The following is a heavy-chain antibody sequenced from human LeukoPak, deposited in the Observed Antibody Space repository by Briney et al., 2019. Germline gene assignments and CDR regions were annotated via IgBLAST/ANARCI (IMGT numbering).Heavy chain of an antibody. D-gene: IGHD3-22*01. CDR2: MNPNSGNT. CDR3: ARELKLSQITMIVVVIHFPDY. V-gene: IGHV1-8*01. Sequence: VASVKVSCKASGYTFTSYDINWVRQATGQGLEWMGWMNPNSGNTGYAQKFQGRVTMTRNTSISTAYMELSSLRSEDTAVYYCARELKLSQITMIVVVIHFPDYWGQGTLVTVSS. CDR1: GYTFTSYD. J-gene: IGHJ4*02.